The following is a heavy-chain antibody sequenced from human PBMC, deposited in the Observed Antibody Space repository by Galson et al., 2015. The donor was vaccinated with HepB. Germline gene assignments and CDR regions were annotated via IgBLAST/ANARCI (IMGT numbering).Heavy chain of an antibody. J-gene: IGHJ3*02. CDR1: GFTFSSYS. CDR3: ARSFLRWIRPHAFDI. V-gene: IGHV3-48*02. CDR2: ISSSSSTI. Sequence: SLRLSCAASGFTFSSYSMNWVRQAPGKGLEWVSYISSSSSTIYYADSVKGRFTISRDNAKNSLYLQMNSLRDEDTAVYYCARSFLRWIRPHAFDIWGQGTMVTVSS. D-gene: IGHD5-24*01.